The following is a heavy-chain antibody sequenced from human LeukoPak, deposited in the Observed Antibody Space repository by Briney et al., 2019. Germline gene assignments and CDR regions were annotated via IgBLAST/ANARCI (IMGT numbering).Heavy chain of an antibody. J-gene: IGHJ4*02. CDR2: ISSSSSYI. Sequence: GSLRLSCAASGFTFSSYSMNWVRQAPGKGLEWVSSISSSSSYIYYADSVKGRFTISRDSSKNTLYLQMNSLRAEDTALYYCAKNSVGGSYYPIDYWGQGTLVTVSS. V-gene: IGHV3-21*04. CDR1: GFTFSSYS. CDR3: AKNSVGGSYYPIDY. D-gene: IGHD1-26*01.